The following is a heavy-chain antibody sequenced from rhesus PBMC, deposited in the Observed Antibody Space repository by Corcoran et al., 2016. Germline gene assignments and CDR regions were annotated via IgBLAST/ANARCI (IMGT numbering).Heavy chain of an antibody. V-gene: IGHV4-165*02. CDR2: IGGMSGRP. Sequence: QVQLQESGPGLVKPSETLSLTCAVSGGSISGYYWNWIRQPSGKGLEWIGYIGGMSGRPYYNPSLKSRVNISTDTSKNQFSLKLSSVTAADTAVYYCARIRLYSGSYQQLDYWGQGVLVTVSS. J-gene: IGHJ4*01. D-gene: IGHD3-16*01. CDR1: GGSISGYY. CDR3: ARIRLYSGSYQQLDY.